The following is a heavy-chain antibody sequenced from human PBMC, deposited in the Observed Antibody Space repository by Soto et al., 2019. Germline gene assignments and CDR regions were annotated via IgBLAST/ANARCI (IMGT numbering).Heavy chain of an antibody. CDR3: VIECRTSFDL. Sequence: PGGSLRLSCAASGFIFTNYAMNWVRQAPGKGLEWVSVIGGRGSSAYYADSVQGRFTISRDNAKNTLSLQMSSLRADDTALYYCVIECRTSFDLWWPGTMVIVS. J-gene: IGHJ3*01. V-gene: IGHV3-23*01. CDR2: IGGRGSSA. CDR1: GFIFTNYA. D-gene: IGHD2-2*01.